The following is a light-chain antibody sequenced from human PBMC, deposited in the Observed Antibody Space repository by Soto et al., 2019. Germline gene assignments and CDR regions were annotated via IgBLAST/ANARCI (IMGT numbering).Light chain of an antibody. V-gene: IGKV2-28*01. Sequence: DIVMTQSPLSLPVTPGEPASISCRSSQSLLHSSGYNYLDWYLEKPGQSPQLLIYLGSNRASGVPDRFSGSGSGTDFTLKISRVEAEDVGVYYCMQTVQFPLSFGGGTKVEIK. CDR3: MQTVQFPLS. CDR1: QSLLHSSGYNY. CDR2: LGS. J-gene: IGKJ4*01.